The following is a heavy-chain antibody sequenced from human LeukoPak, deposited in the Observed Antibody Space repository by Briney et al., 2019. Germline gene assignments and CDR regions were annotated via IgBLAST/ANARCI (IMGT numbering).Heavy chain of an antibody. CDR3: ARRYSSGWYGVGAFDI. CDR2: INHSGST. J-gene: IGHJ3*02. Sequence: SETLSLTCAVYGGSFSGYYWSWIRQPPGKGLEWIGEINHSGSTNYNPSLKSRVTISVDTSKNQFSLKLSSVTAADTAVYYCARRYSSGWYGVGAFDIWGQGTMVTVSS. V-gene: IGHV4-34*01. CDR1: GGSFSGYY. D-gene: IGHD6-19*01.